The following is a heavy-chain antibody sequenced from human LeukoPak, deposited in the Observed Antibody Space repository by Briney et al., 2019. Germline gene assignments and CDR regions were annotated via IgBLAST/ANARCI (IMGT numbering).Heavy chain of an antibody. CDR2: TYYRSKWYN. V-gene: IGHV6-1*01. Sequence: SQTLSLTCAISGDSVSSNSAAWNWIRQSPSRGLEWLVRTYYRSKWYNDYAVSVKSRITINPDTSKNQFSLQLNSVTPEDTAVYYCAREREGLGYCSSTSCYGSYYYYYGMDVWGQGTTVTVSS. CDR3: AREREGLGYCSSTSCYGSYYYYYGMDV. J-gene: IGHJ6*02. D-gene: IGHD2-2*01. CDR1: GDSVSSNSAA.